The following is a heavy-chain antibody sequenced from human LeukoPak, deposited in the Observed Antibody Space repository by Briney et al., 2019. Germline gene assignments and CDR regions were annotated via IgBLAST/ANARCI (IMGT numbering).Heavy chain of an antibody. CDR1: GYTFTNYY. CDR2: INPSSGST. CDR3: ARVVPRYYDTSGANWFDP. Sequence: ASVKVSCKASGYTFTNYYMHWVRQAPGQGLEWTGIINPSSGSTSYAQKFQGRVTMTRDTSTSTVYLELSRLRSEDTAVYFCARVVPRYYDTSGANWFDPWGQGTLVTVSS. V-gene: IGHV1-46*01. D-gene: IGHD3-22*01. J-gene: IGHJ5*02.